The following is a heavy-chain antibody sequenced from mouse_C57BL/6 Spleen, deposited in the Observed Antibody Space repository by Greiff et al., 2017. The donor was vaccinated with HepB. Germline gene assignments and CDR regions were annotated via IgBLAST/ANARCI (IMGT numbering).Heavy chain of an antibody. J-gene: IGHJ1*03. V-gene: IGHV1-81*01. CDR1: GYTFTSYG. CDR3: ARRKTYYSNYGWYFDV. D-gene: IGHD2-5*01. CDR2: IYPRSGNT. Sequence: VQLQQSGAELARPGASVKLSCKASGYTFTSYGISWVKQRTGQGLEWIGEIYPRSGNTYYNEKFKGKATLTADKSSSTAYLELRSLTSEDSAVYFCARRKTYYSNYGWYFDVWGTRTTVTVSS.